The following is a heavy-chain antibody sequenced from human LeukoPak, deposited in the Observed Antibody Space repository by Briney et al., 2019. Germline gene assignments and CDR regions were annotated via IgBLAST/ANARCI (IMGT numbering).Heavy chain of an antibody. CDR1: GFTFSDYI. J-gene: IGHJ3*02. CDR2: IRRRSNSSTT. CDR3: SRDGGEGGNSAFDI. D-gene: IGHD3-16*01. Sequence: GGSLRLSCAASGFTFSDYILDWVRQAPGKGLEWVGRIRRRSNSSTTEYAASVMGRFTISRDDSKNSLYLHMNSMKTEDTAVYHCSRDGGEGGNSAFDIWGQGTMVTVSS. V-gene: IGHV3-72*01.